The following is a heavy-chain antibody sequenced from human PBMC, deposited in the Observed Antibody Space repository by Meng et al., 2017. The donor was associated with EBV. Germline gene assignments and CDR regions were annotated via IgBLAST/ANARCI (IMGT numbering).Heavy chain of an antibody. CDR1: EFTFSSYW. J-gene: IGHJ5*02. D-gene: IGHD1-26*01. CDR3: VRGYGGSYLGGDH. CDR2: INSDGSST. V-gene: IGHV3-74*01. Sequence: GELVGGGEGCVPAGGSLRLSCAASEFTFSSYWMYWVRQGPGRGLVWVSRINSDGSSTSYADSVKGRFSISRDNAKNTLYLQMNSLTVDDTAIYYCVRGYGGSYLGGDHWGQGTLVTVSS.